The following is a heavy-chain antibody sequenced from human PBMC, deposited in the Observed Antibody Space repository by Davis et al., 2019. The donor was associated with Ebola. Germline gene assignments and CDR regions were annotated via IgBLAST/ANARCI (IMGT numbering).Heavy chain of an antibody. CDR3: AKVWSDCHIASCYGKGWFDL. CDR2: ISDSGGNT. CDR1: GFTFNNYP. J-gene: IGHJ5*02. Sequence: PGGSLRLSCAASGFTFNNYPMSWVRQLPGKGLEWVSAISDSGGNTYYADSVKGRFTMSRDNSKNTLYLQMNSLRAEDTAVYYCAKVWSDCHIASCYGKGWFDLWGQGTLVTVSS. D-gene: IGHD2-2*01. V-gene: IGHV3-23*01.